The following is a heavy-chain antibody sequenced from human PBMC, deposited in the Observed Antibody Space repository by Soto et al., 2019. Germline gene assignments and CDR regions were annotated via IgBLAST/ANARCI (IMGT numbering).Heavy chain of an antibody. CDR3: AGDSGLGRIAARPSGWFDP. CDR1: GGSISSSSYY. D-gene: IGHD6-6*01. V-gene: IGHV4-39*07. Sequence: PSETLSLTCTVSGGSISSSSYYWGWIRQPPGKGLEWIGSIYYSGSTYYNPSLKSRVTISVDTSKNQFSLKLSSVTAADTAVYYCAGDSGLGRIAARPSGWFDPWGQGTLVTVSS. CDR2: IYYSGST. J-gene: IGHJ5*02.